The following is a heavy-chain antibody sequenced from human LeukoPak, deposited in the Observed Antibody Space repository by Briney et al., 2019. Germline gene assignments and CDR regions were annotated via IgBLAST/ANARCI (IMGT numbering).Heavy chain of an antibody. J-gene: IGHJ4*02. CDR3: ARDRGIAAPRFYDY. D-gene: IGHD6-6*01. CDR2: IYYSGST. V-gene: IGHV4-61*01. CDR1: GGSVSSGSYY. Sequence: SETLSLTCTVSGGSVSSGSYYWSWIRQPPGKGLEWIGYIYYSGSTNYNPSLKSRVTISVDTSKNQFSLKLSSVTAADTAVYYRARDRGIAAPRFYDYWGQGTQVTVSS.